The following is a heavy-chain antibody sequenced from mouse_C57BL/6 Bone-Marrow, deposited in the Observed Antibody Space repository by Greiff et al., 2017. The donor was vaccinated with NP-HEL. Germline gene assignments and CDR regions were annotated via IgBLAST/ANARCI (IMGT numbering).Heavy chain of an antibody. CDR1: GYTFTSYG. CDR2: IYPRSGNT. CDR3: ARSTLGPFAY. D-gene: IGHD4-1*01. Sequence: VKLMESGAELARPGASVKLSCKASGYTFTSYGVSWVKQRTGQGLEWIGEIYPRSGNTYYNEKFKGKATLTADKSSSTAYMELRSLTSEDSAVYFCARSTLGPFAYWGQGTLVTVSA. V-gene: IGHV1-81*01. J-gene: IGHJ3*01.